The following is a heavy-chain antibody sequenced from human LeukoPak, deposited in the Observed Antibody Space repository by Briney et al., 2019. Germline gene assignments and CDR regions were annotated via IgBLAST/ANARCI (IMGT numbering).Heavy chain of an antibody. CDR2: INHSGST. J-gene: IGHJ6*03. CDR3: ARAPSRLYYYYMDV. Sequence: PSETLSLTCAVYGGSFSGYYWSWIRQPPGKGLEWIGEINHSGSTNYNPSLKSRVTISVDTSKNQFSLKLSSVTAADTAVYYCARAPSRLYYYYMDVWGKGTTVTVSS. V-gene: IGHV4-34*01. CDR1: GGSFSGYY.